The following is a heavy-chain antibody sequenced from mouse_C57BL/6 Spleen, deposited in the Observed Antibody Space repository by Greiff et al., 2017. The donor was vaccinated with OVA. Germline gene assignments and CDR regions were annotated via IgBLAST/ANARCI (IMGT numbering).Heavy chain of an antibody. CDR1: GFTFSSYA. Sequence: EVHLVESGGGLVKPGGSLKLSCAASGFTFSSYAMSWVRQTPEKRLEWVATISDGGSYTYYPDNVKGRFTISRDNAKNNLYLQMSHLKSEDTAMYDCALTTVVATGFDYWGQGTTLTVSS. J-gene: IGHJ2*01. CDR3: ALTTVVATGFDY. V-gene: IGHV5-4*01. D-gene: IGHD1-1*01. CDR2: ISDGGSYT.